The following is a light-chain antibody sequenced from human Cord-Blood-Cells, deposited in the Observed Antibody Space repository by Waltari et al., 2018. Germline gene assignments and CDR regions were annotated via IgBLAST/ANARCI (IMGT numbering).Light chain of an antibody. CDR3: LQYNSYWT. CDR2: QAS. Sequence: DIQMTQSPSTLSASVGDRVTITCRASQSISSWLSWYQQKPGKAPKLLSYQASRLESGVPSRVRGSGSGKEFTLTISSLRPDDFATYYCLQYNSYWTFGQGTKVEIK. J-gene: IGKJ1*01. V-gene: IGKV1-5*03. CDR1: QSISSW.